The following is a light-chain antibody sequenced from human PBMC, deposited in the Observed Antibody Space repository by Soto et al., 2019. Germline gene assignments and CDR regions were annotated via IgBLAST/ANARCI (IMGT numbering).Light chain of an antibody. CDR3: QQYNRYSWT. Sequence: DIQMTQSPSTLSASVGDRVTITCRASQSISSWLAWYQQKPGKAPKLLMYAASSLESGVPSRFSGSGSGTEFTLTISSLQPEDFATYYCQQYNRYSWTFGQGTKVEIK. CDR2: AAS. V-gene: IGKV1-5*01. CDR1: QSISSW. J-gene: IGKJ1*01.